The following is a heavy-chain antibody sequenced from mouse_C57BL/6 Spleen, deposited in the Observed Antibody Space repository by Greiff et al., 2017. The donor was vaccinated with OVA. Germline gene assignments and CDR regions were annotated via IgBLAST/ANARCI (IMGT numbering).Heavy chain of an antibody. Sequence: EVQLQQSGPELVKPGASVKIPCKASGYTFTDYNMDWVKQSHGKSLEWIGDINPNNGGTIYNQKFKGKATLTVDKSSSTAYMELRSLTSEDTAVYYCAMLIYYGNYGGAMDYWGQGTSVTVSS. CDR1: GYTFTDYN. CDR3: AMLIYYGNYGGAMDY. D-gene: IGHD2-1*01. J-gene: IGHJ4*01. CDR2: INPNNGGT. V-gene: IGHV1-18*01.